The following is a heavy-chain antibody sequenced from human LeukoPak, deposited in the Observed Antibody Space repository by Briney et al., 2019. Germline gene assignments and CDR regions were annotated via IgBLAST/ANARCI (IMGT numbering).Heavy chain of an antibody. CDR3: ARESTYYDSSGYSHAFDI. J-gene: IGHJ3*02. D-gene: IGHD3-22*01. Sequence: PGGSLRLSCAASGFTFSSYSMNWVRQAPGKGLEWVPSISSSSSYIYYADSVKGRFTISRDNAKNSLYLQMNSLRAEDTAVYYCARESTYYDSSGYSHAFDIWGQGKMVTVSS. CDR2: ISSSSSYI. V-gene: IGHV3-21*01. CDR1: GFTFSSYS.